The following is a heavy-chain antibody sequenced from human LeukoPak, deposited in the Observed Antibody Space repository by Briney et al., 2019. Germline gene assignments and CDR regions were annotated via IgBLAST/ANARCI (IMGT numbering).Heavy chain of an antibody. CDR1: GYTFTSYY. J-gene: IGHJ4*02. Sequence: GASVKVSCKASGYTFTSYYMHWVRQAPGQGLEWMGIINPSGGSTSYAQKFQGRVTMTRDTSTSTVYMELSSLRSEDTAVYYCARDITMVRGDNQNDYWGQGTLVTVSS. D-gene: IGHD3-10*01. CDR3: ARDITMVRGDNQNDY. V-gene: IGHV1-46*01. CDR2: INPSGGST.